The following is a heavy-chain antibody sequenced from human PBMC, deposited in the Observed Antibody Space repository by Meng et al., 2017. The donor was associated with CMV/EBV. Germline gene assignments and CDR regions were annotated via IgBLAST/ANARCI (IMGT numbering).Heavy chain of an antibody. CDR2: IYPGDSDT. CDR3: ARESRMFDY. Sequence: GESLKISCKGSGYSFTNYWVAWVRQMPGKGLEWMGIIYPGDSDTRYSPSFQGQVTISADKSISTAYLPWSSLKASDTAMYYCARESRMFDYWGQGTLVTVSS. CDR1: GYSFTNYW. J-gene: IGHJ4*02. V-gene: IGHV5-51*01.